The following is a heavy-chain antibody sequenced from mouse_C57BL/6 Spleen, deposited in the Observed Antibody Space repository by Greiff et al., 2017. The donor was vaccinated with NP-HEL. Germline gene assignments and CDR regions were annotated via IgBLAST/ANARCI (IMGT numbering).Heavy chain of an antibody. J-gene: IGHJ2*01. Sequence: VQLQQPGAELVRPGSSVKLSCKASGYTFTSYWMHWVKQRPIQGLEWIGNIDPSDSETHYNQKFKDKATLTVDKYSSTAYMQLSSLTSEDSAVYYFARDPAYGSSYYFDYWGQGTTLTVSS. CDR2: IDPSDSET. D-gene: IGHD1-1*01. CDR1: GYTFTSYW. CDR3: ARDPAYGSSYYFDY. V-gene: IGHV1-52*01.